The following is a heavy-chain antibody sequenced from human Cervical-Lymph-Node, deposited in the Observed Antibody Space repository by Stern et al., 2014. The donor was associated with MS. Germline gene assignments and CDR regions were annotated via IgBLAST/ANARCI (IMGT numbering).Heavy chain of an antibody. J-gene: IGHJ4*02. CDR3: ARHVQGFDY. V-gene: IGHV5-51*01. CDR1: GYSFTIYY. Sequence: EVQLVQSGAEVKKPGESLKISCKLSGYSFTIYYLAWVRQMPGKGLECMGVIYPDDSDTTDSPSFQGQVTISADKSITTAYLQWSSLRASDTAMYYCARHVQGFDYWGQGTLVTVSS. CDR2: IYPDDSDT.